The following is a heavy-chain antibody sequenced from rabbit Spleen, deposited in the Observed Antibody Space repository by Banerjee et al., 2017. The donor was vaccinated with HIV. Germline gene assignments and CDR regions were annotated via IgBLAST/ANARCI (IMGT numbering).Heavy chain of an antibody. CDR2: IVNGDGST. CDR3: ARGGTFSINSGFYFDL. Sequence: QEQLVESGGGLVQPEGSLTLTCKASGFDFSSNGMCWVRQAPGKRLEWIACIVNGDGSTYYASWAKGRFTISKTSSTMVTLQMTSLTAADTATYFCARGGTFSINSGFYFDLWGPGTLVTVS. J-gene: IGHJ4*01. V-gene: IGHV1S47*01. D-gene: IGHD1-1*01. CDR1: GFDFSSNG.